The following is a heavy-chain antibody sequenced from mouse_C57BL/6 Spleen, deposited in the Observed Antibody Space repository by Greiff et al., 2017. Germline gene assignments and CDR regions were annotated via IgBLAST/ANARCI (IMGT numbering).Heavy chain of an antibody. CDR3: AREEGNYFYYAMDY. D-gene: IGHD2-1*01. V-gene: IGHV1-61*01. CDR1: GYTFTSYW. Sequence: QVQLQQPGAELVRPGSSVKLSCKASGYTFTSYWMDWVKQRPGQGLEWIGNIYPSDSETHYNQKFKDKATLTVDKSSSTAYMQLSSLTSEDSAVYYCAREEGNYFYYAMDYWGQGTSVTVSS. J-gene: IGHJ4*01. CDR2: IYPSDSET.